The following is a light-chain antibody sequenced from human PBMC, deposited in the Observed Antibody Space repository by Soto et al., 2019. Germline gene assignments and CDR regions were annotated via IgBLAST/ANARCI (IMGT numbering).Light chain of an antibody. J-gene: IGKJ1*01. V-gene: IGKV3-20*01. Sequence: IVLTQAPGTLSLSPGERATLSCRASQSVSRYLTWYQQKPGQGPRVLIYGASSRATGIPDRFSGSGSGTDFTLTINRLEPEDFAVYYCQQYGSSRTFGQGTKVDI. CDR1: QSVSRY. CDR3: QQYGSSRT. CDR2: GAS.